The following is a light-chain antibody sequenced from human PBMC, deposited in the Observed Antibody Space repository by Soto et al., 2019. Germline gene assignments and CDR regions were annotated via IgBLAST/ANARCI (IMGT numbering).Light chain of an antibody. CDR2: DTS. J-gene: IGKJ4*01. CDR1: QSVSNY. CDR3: QHRGNGPPLI. Sequence: EIVLTQSPATLSLSPGERATLSCRACQSVSNYLAWYQQKPGQAPRLLIYDTSNRATGIPARFSGSGSGTDFTLTISSLEPEDFAFYYCQHRGNGPPLIFGGGTKVEIK. V-gene: IGKV3-11*01.